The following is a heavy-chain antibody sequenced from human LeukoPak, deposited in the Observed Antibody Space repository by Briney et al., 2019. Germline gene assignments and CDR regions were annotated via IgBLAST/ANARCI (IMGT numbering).Heavy chain of an antibody. V-gene: IGHV4-39*07. CDR2: IYYSGST. CDR3: ARDIITMGIDY. J-gene: IGHJ4*02. Sequence: PSETLSLTCTVSGGSISSSSYYWGWIRQPPGKGLEWIGSIYYSGSTYYNPSLKSRVTISVDTSKNQFSLKLSSVTAADTAVYYCARDIITMGIDYWGQGTLVTVSS. D-gene: IGHD3-10*01. CDR1: GGSISSSSYY.